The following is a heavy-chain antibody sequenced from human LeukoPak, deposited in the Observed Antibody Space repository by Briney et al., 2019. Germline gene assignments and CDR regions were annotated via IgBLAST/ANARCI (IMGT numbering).Heavy chain of an antibody. CDR2: IYTSGST. J-gene: IGHJ6*03. Sequence: PSETLSLTCTVSGGSISSYYWSWIRQPAGKGLEWIGRIYTSGSTNYNPSLKSRVTMSVDTSKNQFSLKLSSVTAADTAVYYCARDSGDIVVVPAAFRRLKNYYYYMDVWGKGTTVTISS. V-gene: IGHV4-4*07. D-gene: IGHD2-2*01. CDR3: ARDSGDIVVVPAAFRRLKNYYYYMDV. CDR1: GGSISSYY.